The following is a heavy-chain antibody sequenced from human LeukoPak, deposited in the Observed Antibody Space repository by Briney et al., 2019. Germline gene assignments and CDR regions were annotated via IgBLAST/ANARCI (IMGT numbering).Heavy chain of an antibody. V-gene: IGHV1-69*04. CDR2: IIPILGVA. Sequence: ASVKVSCKASGGTFSSYAISWVRQAPGQGLEWMGRIIPILGVANYAQKFQGRVTITADKSTSTAYMELSSLRSEDTAVYYCASNSGYDQRPLDYWGQGTTVTVSS. D-gene: IGHD5-12*01. CDR3: ASNSGYDQRPLDY. CDR1: GGTFSSYA. J-gene: IGHJ6*02.